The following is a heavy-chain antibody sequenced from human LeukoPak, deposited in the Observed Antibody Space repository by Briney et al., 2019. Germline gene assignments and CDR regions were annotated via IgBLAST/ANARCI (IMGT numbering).Heavy chain of an antibody. J-gene: IGHJ4*02. V-gene: IGHV4-4*07. D-gene: IGHD6-13*01. CDR2: IYTSGST. CDR1: GGSISSYY. CDR3: ARAPPTSIAAAGHFDY. Sequence: SETLSLTCTVSGGSISSYYWSWIRQPAGKGLEWIGRIYTSGSTNYNPSLKSRVTMSVDTSKNQFSLKLSSVTAADTAVYYCARAPPTSIAAAGHFDYWGQGTLVTVSS.